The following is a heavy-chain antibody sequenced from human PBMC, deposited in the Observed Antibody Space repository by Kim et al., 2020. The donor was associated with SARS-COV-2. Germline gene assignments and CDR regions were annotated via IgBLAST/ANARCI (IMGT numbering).Heavy chain of an antibody. CDR1: GYTLTELS. J-gene: IGHJ6*02. CDR2: FDPEDGEK. D-gene: IGHD3-9*01. Sequence: ASVKVSCKVSGYTLTELSMHWVRQAPGKGLEWMGGFDPEDGEKIYAQKFQGRVTMTEDTSTDTAYMELSSLRSEDTAVYYCATYTYYDILTGYLNYYGMDVWGQGTTVTVSS. CDR3: ATYTYYDILTGYLNYYGMDV. V-gene: IGHV1-24*01.